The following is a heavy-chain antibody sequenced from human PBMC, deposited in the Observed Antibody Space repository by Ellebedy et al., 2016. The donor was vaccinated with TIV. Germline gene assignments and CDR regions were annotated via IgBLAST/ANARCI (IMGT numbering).Heavy chain of an antibody. J-gene: IGHJ4*02. V-gene: IGHV3-74*01. Sequence: GESLKISCAASGFTFSRNWMHWVRQAPGKGLVWVSRISREGDITNYADSVKGRFTISRDNAKNTLSLQMNGLRVEDTALYYCTTDEGGSFDSWGQGTLVTVSS. D-gene: IGHD2-15*01. CDR2: ISREGDIT. CDR1: GFTFSRNW. CDR3: TTDEGGSFDS.